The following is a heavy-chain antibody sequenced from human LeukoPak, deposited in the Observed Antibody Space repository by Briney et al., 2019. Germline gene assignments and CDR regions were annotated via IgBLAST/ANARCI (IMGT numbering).Heavy chain of an antibody. J-gene: IGHJ4*02. CDR1: GGSISSYY. V-gene: IGHV4-59*01. Sequence: SETLSLTCTVSGGSISSYYWSWIRQPPGKGLEWIGYIYYSGSTNYNPSLKSRVTISVDTSKNQFSLKLSSVTAADTAVYYCARTQSYGGGPGGFFDYWGQGTLVTVSS. CDR3: ARTQSYGGGPGGFFDY. CDR2: IYYSGST. D-gene: IGHD2-21*01.